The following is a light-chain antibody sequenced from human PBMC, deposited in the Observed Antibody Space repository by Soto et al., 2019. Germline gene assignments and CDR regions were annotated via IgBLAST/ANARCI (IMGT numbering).Light chain of an antibody. CDR3: QQYYSTPLT. Sequence: DIVMTQSPDSLAVSLGERATINCKSSQSVLYSSNNKNYLAWYQQKPGQPPKLLIYWASTRESGVPDRFSGSGSGKDFTLTISRLEAEDVGVYYCQQYYSTPLTFGGGTKVEIK. CDR2: WAS. J-gene: IGKJ4*01. V-gene: IGKV4-1*01. CDR1: QSVLYSSNNKNY.